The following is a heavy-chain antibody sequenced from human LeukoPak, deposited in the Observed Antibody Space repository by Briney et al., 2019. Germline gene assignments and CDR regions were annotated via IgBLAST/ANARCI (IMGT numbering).Heavy chain of an antibody. J-gene: IGHJ4*02. Sequence: SETPSLTCSVSGGSISSSTYYWDWIRQPPGKGLEWIGTIDYSGTTYSNPSLKSRVTISVDTSKNQFSLKLSSVTAADTAVYYCARRDSSGYYGSYWGQGTLVTVSS. D-gene: IGHD3-22*01. V-gene: IGHV4-39*01. CDR3: ARRDSSGYYGSY. CDR1: GGSISSSTYY. CDR2: IDYSGTT.